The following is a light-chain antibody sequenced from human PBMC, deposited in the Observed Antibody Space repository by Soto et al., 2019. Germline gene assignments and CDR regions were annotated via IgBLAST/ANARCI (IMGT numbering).Light chain of an antibody. Sequence: DIQMTQSPSSVSASVGDRVTITCRASQGIGSWLAWYQQKPGKAPNLLIYGASRLQSGVPSRFSGSVSGTDFTLTISNLQPEDFSTYFCQQANSFPPWTFGQGTKVEIK. CDR3: QQANSFPPWT. J-gene: IGKJ1*01. V-gene: IGKV1-12*01. CDR2: GAS. CDR1: QGIGSW.